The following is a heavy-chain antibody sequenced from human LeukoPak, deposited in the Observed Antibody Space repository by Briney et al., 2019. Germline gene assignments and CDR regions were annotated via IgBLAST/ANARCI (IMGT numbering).Heavy chain of an antibody. V-gene: IGHV3-7*03. D-gene: IGHD6-19*01. CDR1: GFTFSSYW. Sequence: PGGSLRLSCAASGFTFSSYWMHWVRQAPGKGLEWVANIKQDGSVQYYVDSVKGRFTISRDNAKNSLYLQMNSLRAEDTAVYYCARKWAVAGSSYFDYWGQGTLVTVSS. J-gene: IGHJ4*02. CDR2: IKQDGSVQ. CDR3: ARKWAVAGSSYFDY.